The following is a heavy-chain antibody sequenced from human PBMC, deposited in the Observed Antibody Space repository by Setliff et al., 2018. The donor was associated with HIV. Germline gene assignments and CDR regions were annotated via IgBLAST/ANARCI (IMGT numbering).Heavy chain of an antibody. Sequence: GSGPTLVNPTQTLTLTCTFSGFSLSTSGVCVGWIRQPPGKALEWLALIYWDDDKRYSPSLKSRLTITKDTSKNQVVLTMTNVDPVDTATYYCAHSSYYYDTSGSHAFDIWGQGTMVTV. V-gene: IGHV2-5*02. CDR1: GFSLSTSGVC. CDR3: AHSSYYYDTSGSHAFDI. CDR2: IYWDDDK. D-gene: IGHD3-22*01. J-gene: IGHJ3*02.